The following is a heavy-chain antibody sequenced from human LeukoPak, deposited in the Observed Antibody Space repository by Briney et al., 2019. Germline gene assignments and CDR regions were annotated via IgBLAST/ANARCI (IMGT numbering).Heavy chain of an antibody. CDR3: ALYYHDTGEVGVADAFDI. CDR2: IRYDGSNK. Sequence: PGGSLRLSCVASGFTFSRYGMHWVRQAPGEGLEWVAFIRYDGSNKYYADSVKGRFTISRDNSKNTLYLEMNSLRVEDTAVYYCALYYHDTGEVGVADAFDIWGQGTMVTVSS. V-gene: IGHV3-30*02. CDR1: GFTFSRYG. D-gene: IGHD3-22*01. J-gene: IGHJ3*02.